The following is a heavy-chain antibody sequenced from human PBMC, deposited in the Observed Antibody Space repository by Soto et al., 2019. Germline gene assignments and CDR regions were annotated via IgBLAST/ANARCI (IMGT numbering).Heavy chain of an antibody. CDR3: ARDRELPTIFGVVTHYGMDV. CDR1: GFTFSSYS. D-gene: IGHD3-3*01. J-gene: IGHJ6*02. CDR2: ISSSSSYI. V-gene: IGHV3-21*01. Sequence: EVQLVESGGGLVKPGGSLRLSCAASGFTFSSYSMNWVRQAPGKGLEWVSSISSSSSYIYYADSVKGRFTISRDNAKNSLYLQMNSLRAEDTAVYYCARDRELPTIFGVVTHYGMDVWGQGTTVTVSS.